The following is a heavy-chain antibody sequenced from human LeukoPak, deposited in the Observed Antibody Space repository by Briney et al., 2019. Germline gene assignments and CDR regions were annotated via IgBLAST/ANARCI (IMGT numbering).Heavy chain of an antibody. CDR3: ARDRGGWFSRDAFDI. V-gene: IGHV4-61*02. Sequence: SETLSLTCTVSGGSISSSSYYWSWIRQPAGKGLEWIGRIYTSGSTNYNPSLKSRVTMSVDTSKNQFSLKLSSVTAADTAVYYCARDRGGWFSRDAFDIWGQGTMVTVSS. D-gene: IGHD6-19*01. CDR2: IYTSGST. CDR1: GGSISSSSYY. J-gene: IGHJ3*02.